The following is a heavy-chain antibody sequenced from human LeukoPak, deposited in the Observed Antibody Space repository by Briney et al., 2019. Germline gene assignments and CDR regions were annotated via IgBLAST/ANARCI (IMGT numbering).Heavy chain of an antibody. CDR3: ARDLDCSSTSCHTFLDY. J-gene: IGHJ4*02. V-gene: IGHV1-2*02. CDR1: GYTFTGYY. CDR2: INPNSGGT. Sequence: ASVKVSCKASGYTFTGYYMHWVRQAPGQELEWMGWINPNSGGTNYAQKFQGRVTMTRDTSISTAYMELSRLRSDDTAVYYCARDLDCSSTSCHTFLDYWGQGTLVTVSS. D-gene: IGHD2-2*02.